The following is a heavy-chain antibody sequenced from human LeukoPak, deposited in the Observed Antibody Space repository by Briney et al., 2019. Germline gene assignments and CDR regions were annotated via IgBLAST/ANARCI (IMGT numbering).Heavy chain of an antibody. Sequence: GGSLRLSCAASGFTFSSYEMNWVRQAPGKGLEWVSYISSSGSTIYYADSVKGRFTISRDNAKNSLYLQMNSLRAEDTAVYYCAGGGAEGWLGEMEVNFDYGGKEPLVTVP. J-gene: IGHJ4*02. V-gene: IGHV3-48*03. CDR1: GFTFSSYE. CDR3: AGGGAEGWLGEMEVNFDY. CDR2: ISSSGSTI. D-gene: IGHD3-16*01.